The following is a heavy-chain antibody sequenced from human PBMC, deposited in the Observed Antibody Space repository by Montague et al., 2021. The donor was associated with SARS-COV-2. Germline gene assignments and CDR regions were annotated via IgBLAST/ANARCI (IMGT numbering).Heavy chain of an antibody. CDR1: GFTFGDYA. J-gene: IGHJ4*02. Sequence: LRLSCAASGFTFGDYAMHWVRQAPGKGLEWVGEITHGGSTSYSPALKSRLTISLDTSKSQFSLKLDSVTAADTATYYCARSHDYRGNDYFDSWGQGALVIVSS. CDR2: ITHGGST. V-gene: IGHV4-34*01. D-gene: IGHD4-23*01. CDR3: ARSHDYRGNDYFDS.